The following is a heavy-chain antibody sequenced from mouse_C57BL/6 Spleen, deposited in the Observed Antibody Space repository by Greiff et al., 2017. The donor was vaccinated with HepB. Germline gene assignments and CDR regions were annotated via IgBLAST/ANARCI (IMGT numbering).Heavy chain of an antibody. CDR2: IHPNSGST. D-gene: IGHD2-4*01. J-gene: IGHJ2*01. Sequence: QVQLKQPGAELVKPGASVKLSCKASGYTFTSYWMHWVKQRPGQGLEWIGMIHPNSGSTNYNEKFKSKATLTVDKSSSTAYMQLSSLTSGDSAVYYCALYDYDGGGFDYWGQGTTLTVSS. CDR3: ALYDYDGGGFDY. V-gene: IGHV1-64*01. CDR1: GYTFTSYW.